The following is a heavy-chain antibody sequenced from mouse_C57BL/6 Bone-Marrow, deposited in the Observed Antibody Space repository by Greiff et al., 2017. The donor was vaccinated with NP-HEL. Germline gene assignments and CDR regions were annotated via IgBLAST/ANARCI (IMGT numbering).Heavy chain of an antibody. V-gene: IGHV1-63*01. J-gene: IGHJ1*03. D-gene: IGHD1-1*01. CDR2: IYPGGGYT. CDR1: GYTFTNYW. Sequence: VKLVESGAELVRPGTSVKMSCKASGYTFTNYWIGWAKQRPGHGLEWIGDIYPGGGYTNYNEKFKGKATLTADKSSSTAYMQFSSLTSEDSAIYYCARYPYGSSYWYFDVWGTGTTVTVSS. CDR3: ARYPYGSSYWYFDV.